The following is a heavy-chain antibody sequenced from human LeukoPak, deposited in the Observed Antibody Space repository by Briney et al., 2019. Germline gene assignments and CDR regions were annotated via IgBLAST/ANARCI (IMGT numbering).Heavy chain of an antibody. CDR1: GFTFSDYY. CDR2: ISSSGSTI. D-gene: IGHD1-26*01. Sequence: GGSLRLSSAASGFTFSDYYMSWIRQAPGKGLGWVSYISSSGSTIYYADSVKGRFTISRDNAKNSLYLQMNSLRAEDTAVYYCARDGRNPKWGYYYYYMDVWGKGTTVTVSS. CDR3: ARDGRNPKWGYYYYYMDV. V-gene: IGHV3-11*01. J-gene: IGHJ6*03.